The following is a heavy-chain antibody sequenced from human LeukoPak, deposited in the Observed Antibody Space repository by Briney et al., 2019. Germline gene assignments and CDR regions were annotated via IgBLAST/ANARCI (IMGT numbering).Heavy chain of an antibody. CDR1: GFTFSSYS. J-gene: IGHJ6*03. Sequence: GGSLRLSCAASGFTFSSYSMSWVRQAPGKGLEWVSSISRSSYYIYYTDSVKGRFTISRDNAKNSLYLQMNSLRAENTAFYYCARGGGTSMDVWGKGTTVTVSS. CDR2: ISRSSYYI. D-gene: IGHD1-26*01. V-gene: IGHV3-21*04. CDR3: ARGGGTSMDV.